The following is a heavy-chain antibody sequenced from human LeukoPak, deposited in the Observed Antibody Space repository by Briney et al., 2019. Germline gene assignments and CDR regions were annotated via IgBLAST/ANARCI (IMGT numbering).Heavy chain of an antibody. V-gene: IGHV3-30*02. D-gene: IGHD2-8*01. J-gene: IGHJ6*03. CDR3: AKDRCSNGIGCYYYYMDV. CDR2: IQSDRSNE. CDR1: RFTFSSYG. Sequence: GGSLRLSCAASRFTFSSYGMHWVRQAPGKGLEWVAYIQSDRSNEQYADSVRGRFSISRDSSKNILYLQMNRLRAEDTAVYYCAKDRCSNGIGCYYYYMDVWGKGTTVTISS.